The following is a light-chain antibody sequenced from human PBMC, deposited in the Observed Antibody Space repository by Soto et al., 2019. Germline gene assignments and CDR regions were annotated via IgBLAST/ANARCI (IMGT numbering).Light chain of an antibody. V-gene: IGKV2-28*01. CDR2: LGS. CDR3: MQALQTPLT. Sequence: DIVMTQSPLSLPVTPGEPASISCRSSQSLLHSNGYNYLDWYLQKTGQSPQLLIYLGSNRATGVPDRFSGSGSGTDFTLKISRVEAEDVRVYYCMQALQTPLTFGGGTKVEIK. J-gene: IGKJ4*01. CDR1: QSLLHSNGYNY.